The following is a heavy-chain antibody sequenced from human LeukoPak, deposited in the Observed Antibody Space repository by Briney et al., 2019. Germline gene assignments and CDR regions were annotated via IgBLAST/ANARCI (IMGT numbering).Heavy chain of an antibody. CDR2: ISSSSSYT. Sequence: PGGSLRLSCAASGFTFSDYYMSWIRQAPGKGLEWVSYISSSSSYTNYADSVKGRFTISRDNAKNSLYLQMNSLRAEDTAVYYCARDGGIAAAGLGNAFDIWGQGTMVTVSS. D-gene: IGHD6-13*01. V-gene: IGHV3-11*05. CDR3: ARDGGIAAAGLGNAFDI. J-gene: IGHJ3*02. CDR1: GFTFSDYY.